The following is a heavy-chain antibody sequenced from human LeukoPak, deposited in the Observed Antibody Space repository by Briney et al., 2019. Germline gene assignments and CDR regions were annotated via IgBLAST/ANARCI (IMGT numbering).Heavy chain of an antibody. J-gene: IGHJ5*02. CDR1: GYTFTSYY. CDR3: AATGGYSSSWYRSTRNNWFDP. Sequence: SVKVSCKASGYTFTSYYMHWVRQAPGQGLEWMGIINPSGGSTSYAQKFQGRVTMTRDTSTSTVYVELSSLRSEDTAVYYCAATGGYSSSWYRSTRNNWFDPWGQGTLVTVSS. V-gene: IGHV1-46*01. D-gene: IGHD6-13*01. CDR2: INPSGGST.